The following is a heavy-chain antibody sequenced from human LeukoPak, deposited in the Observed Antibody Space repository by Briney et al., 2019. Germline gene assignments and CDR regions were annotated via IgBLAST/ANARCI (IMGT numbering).Heavy chain of an antibody. CDR2: IYSGGST. J-gene: IGHJ3*02. D-gene: IGHD6-19*01. Sequence: GGSLGLSCAASGFTVSSNYMSWVRQAPGKGLEWVSVIYSGGSTYYADSVKGRFTISRDNSKNTLYLQMNSLRAEDTAVYYCARLAVAGWTRAFDIWGQGTMVTVSS. CDR1: GFTVSSNY. CDR3: ARLAVAGWTRAFDI. V-gene: IGHV3-53*01.